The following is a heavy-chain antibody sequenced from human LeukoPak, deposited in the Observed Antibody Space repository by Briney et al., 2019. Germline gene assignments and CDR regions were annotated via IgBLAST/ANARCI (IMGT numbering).Heavy chain of an antibody. V-gene: IGHV3-7*01. Sequence: EGSLRLSCAASGYTFKSYWLSWVPHPPARGLEGVANIKQDGSEKYYVDSVKRRFTISRDNAKNALYLQMNSRRAEDTAVYYCARLRGATGLVYGGQGTRVTVS. J-gene: IGHJ4*02. D-gene: IGHD1-26*01. CDR1: GYTFKSYW. CDR2: IKQDGSEK. CDR3: ARLRGATGLVY.